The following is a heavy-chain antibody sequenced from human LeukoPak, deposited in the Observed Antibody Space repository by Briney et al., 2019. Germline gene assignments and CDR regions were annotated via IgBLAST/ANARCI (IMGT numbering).Heavy chain of an antibody. CDR1: GYSFTSYW. J-gene: IGHJ4*02. Sequence: GESLKISRKGSGYSFTSYWIGWLRQMPGKGLECMGIIYPGDSDTRYIPSFQGQVTISDDKSISTPYLQWSSLKASDTAMYYCARRNGLLGDYWGQGTLVTVSS. D-gene: IGHD2-21*01. CDR2: IYPGDSDT. CDR3: ARRNGLLGDY. V-gene: IGHV5-51*01.